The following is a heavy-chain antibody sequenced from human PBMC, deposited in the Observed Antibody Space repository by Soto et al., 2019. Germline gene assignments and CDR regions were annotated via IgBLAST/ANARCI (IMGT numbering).Heavy chain of an antibody. CDR3: AREPHSSWRSYYYYGMDV. J-gene: IGHJ6*02. D-gene: IGHD6-13*01. CDR2: INPNSGGT. V-gene: IGHV1-2*02. Sequence: ASVKVSCKASGYTFTGYYIHWVRQAPGQRLEWMGWINPNSGGTNYAQKFQGRVTMTRDTSISTAYMELSRLRSDDTAVYYCAREPHSSWRSYYYYGMDVWGQGTTVTVSS. CDR1: GYTFTGYY.